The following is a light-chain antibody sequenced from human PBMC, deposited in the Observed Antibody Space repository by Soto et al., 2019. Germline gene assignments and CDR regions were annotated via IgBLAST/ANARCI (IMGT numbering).Light chain of an antibody. V-gene: IGLV2-11*01. CDR1: SSDVGGYNY. J-gene: IGLJ3*02. Sequence: QSALTQPRSVSGSPGQSVTISCTGTSSDVGGYNYVSWYQQHPGKAPKLMIYDVSKRPSGVPDRFSGSKSGNTASLTISGLQAEDEADYYCCSSVGSHTSVFGGGTKLTVL. CDR3: CSSVGSHTSV. CDR2: DVS.